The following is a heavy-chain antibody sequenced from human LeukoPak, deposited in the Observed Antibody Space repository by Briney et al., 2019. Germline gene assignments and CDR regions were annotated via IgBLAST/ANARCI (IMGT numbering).Heavy chain of an antibody. D-gene: IGHD4-17*01. CDR2: MSYSGRT. V-gene: IGHV4-39*07. CDR3: ARSPQGTATTANWLDP. CDR1: GGSISISNYY. Sequence: SETLSLTCTVSGGSISISNYYWGWIRQPPGKGLEWIGSMSYSGRTYYDPSLKTRVTVSLDTSKNQFSLNLISVTAADTAVYYCARSPQGTATTANWLDPWGQGTLVTVSS. J-gene: IGHJ5*02.